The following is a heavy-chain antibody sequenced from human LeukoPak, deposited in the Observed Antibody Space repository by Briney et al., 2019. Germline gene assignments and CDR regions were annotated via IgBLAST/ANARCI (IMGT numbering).Heavy chain of an antibody. CDR1: GGSISSYY. D-gene: IGHD6-13*01. CDR2: IYYSGST. J-gene: IGHJ3*02. CDR3: AREARSSSWSDAFDI. V-gene: IGHV4-59*01. Sequence: SETLSLTCTVSGGSISSYYWSWIRQPPGKGLEWIGYIYYSGSTNYNPSLTSRVAISVDTSKNQFSLKLSSVTAAHTAVYYCAREARSSSWSDAFDIWGQGTMVTVS.